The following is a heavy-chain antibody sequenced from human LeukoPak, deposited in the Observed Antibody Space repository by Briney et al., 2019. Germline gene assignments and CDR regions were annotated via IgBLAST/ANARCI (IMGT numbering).Heavy chain of an antibody. CDR1: GFTFSSYA. D-gene: IGHD3-16*02. Sequence: PGGSLRLSCAASGFTFSSYAMSWVRQAPGKGLEWVSAISGSGGSTYYTDSVKGRFTISRDNSKNTLYLQMNSLRAEDTAVYYCANSEITFGGVIAPFDYWGQGTLVTVSS. V-gene: IGHV3-23*01. CDR2: ISGSGGST. CDR3: ANSEITFGGVIAPFDY. J-gene: IGHJ4*02.